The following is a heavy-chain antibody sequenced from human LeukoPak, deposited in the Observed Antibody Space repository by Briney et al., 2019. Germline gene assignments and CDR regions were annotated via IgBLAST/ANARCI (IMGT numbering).Heavy chain of an antibody. Sequence: ASLKVSCKTSGYSFSTFDINWVRQATGQGLEWRGWMNPNSGNTNYAQKFQGRLTMTRDTSISTAYMELSSLRSEDTAVYYCARGGTLVQGVTILYGMDVWGQGTTVTVSS. D-gene: IGHD3-10*01. V-gene: IGHV1-8*01. CDR2: MNPNSGNT. J-gene: IGHJ6*02. CDR1: GYSFSTFD. CDR3: ARGGTLVQGVTILYGMDV.